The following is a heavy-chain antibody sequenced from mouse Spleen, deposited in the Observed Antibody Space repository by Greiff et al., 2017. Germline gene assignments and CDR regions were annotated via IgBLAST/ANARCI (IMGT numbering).Heavy chain of an antibody. D-gene: IGHD1-2*01. CDR2: ISSGGSYT. CDR3: ARLTTATPYYYAMDY. CDR1: GFTFSSYA. J-gene: IGHJ4*01. V-gene: IGHV5-9-1*01. Sequence: EVMLVESGGGLVKPGGSLKLSCAASGFTFSSYAMSWVRQTPEKRLEWVATISSGGSYTYYPDSVKGRFTISRDNAKNTLYLQMSSLRSEDTAMYYCARLTTATPYYYAMDYWGQGTSVTVSS.